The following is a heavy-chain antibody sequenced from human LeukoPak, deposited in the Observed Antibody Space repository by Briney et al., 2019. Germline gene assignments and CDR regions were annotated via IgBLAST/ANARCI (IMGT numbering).Heavy chain of an antibody. Sequence: TSETLSLTCAVYGGAFSGYSWTWIRQPPGKGLEWIGEIDHSGSKNYNPAFKSRVTVSLDTPKNQFSLNLNSVTAADTAVYYCARGRGYEYGDYDNWGHGTLVTVSS. J-gene: IGHJ4*01. CDR3: ARGRGYEYGDYDN. CDR2: IDHSGSK. D-gene: IGHD4-17*01. CDR1: GGAFSGYS. V-gene: IGHV4-34*01.